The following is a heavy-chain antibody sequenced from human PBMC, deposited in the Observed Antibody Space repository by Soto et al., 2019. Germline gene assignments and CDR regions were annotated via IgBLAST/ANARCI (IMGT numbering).Heavy chain of an antibody. J-gene: IGHJ6*02. V-gene: IGHV1-69*13. CDR2: IIPIFGTA. Sequence: RASVKVSCKASGGTFSSYAISWVRQAPGQGLEWMGGIIPIFGTANYAQKFQGRVTITADESTSTAYMELSSLRSEDTAVYYCASVGYSSSWYPYYYYGMDVWGQGTTVTVSS. D-gene: IGHD6-13*01. CDR3: ASVGYSSSWYPYYYYGMDV. CDR1: GGTFSSYA.